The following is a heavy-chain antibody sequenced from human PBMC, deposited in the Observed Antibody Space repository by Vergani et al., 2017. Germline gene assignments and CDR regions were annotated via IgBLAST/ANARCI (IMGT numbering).Heavy chain of an antibody. Sequence: QVQLVQSGSEVKKPGASMKVSCKASGYIFTDYYIHWVRQAPGQGPEWMGWIDTKSGDTSYAQQFQGRVTMTRVPSLRSAYMDLGRLTSDDSAVYYCARAVRRVWDYYGLDVWGQGTTVTVSS. D-gene: IGHD1-1*01. CDR3: ARAVRRVWDYYGLDV. CDR2: IDTKSGDT. V-gene: IGHV1-2*02. CDR1: GYIFTDYY. J-gene: IGHJ6*02.